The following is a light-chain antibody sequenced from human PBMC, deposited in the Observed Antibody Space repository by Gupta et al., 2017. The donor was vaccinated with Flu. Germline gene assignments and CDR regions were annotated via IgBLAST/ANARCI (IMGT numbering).Light chain of an antibody. J-gene: IGKJ1*01. CDR2: WAS. CDR3: HQDYSAPSA. V-gene: IGKV4-1*01. CDR1: QSVLYSSNNKNY. Sequence: DIVMTQSPDSLAVSLGERATINCKSSQSVLYSSNNKNYLVWYQQKPGQPPKLLIYWASTREFGVPDRFSGSGSGTDFTLTISSLQAEDVAVYYCHQDYSAPSAFGPGTKVEIK.